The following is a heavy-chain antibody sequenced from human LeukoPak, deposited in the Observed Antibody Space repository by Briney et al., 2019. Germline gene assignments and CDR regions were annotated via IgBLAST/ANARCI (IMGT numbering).Heavy chain of an antibody. CDR1: GGTFSSYA. D-gene: IGHD3-22*01. V-gene: IGHV1-69*04. Sequence: GSSVKVSCKASGGTFSSYAISWVRQAPGQGLEWMGRIIPTLGIANYAQKFQGRVTITADKSTSTAYMELSSLRSEDTAVYYCASYDSSDRLDYWGQGTLVTVSS. J-gene: IGHJ4*02. CDR3: ASYDSSDRLDY. CDR2: IIPTLGIA.